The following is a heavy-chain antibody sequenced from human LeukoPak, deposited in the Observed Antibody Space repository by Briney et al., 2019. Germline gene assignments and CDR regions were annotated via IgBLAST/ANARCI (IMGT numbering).Heavy chain of an antibody. Sequence: PSETLSLTCTVSGGSISSYYWSWIRQPAGKGLEWIGYIYYSGSTNYNPSLKSRVTISVDTSKNQFSLKLSSVTAADTAVYYCARSPSYYYDSSGYYYVNAFDIWGQGTMVTVSS. V-gene: IGHV4-59*01. D-gene: IGHD3-22*01. CDR2: IYYSGST. J-gene: IGHJ3*02. CDR1: GGSISSYY. CDR3: ARSPSYYYDSSGYYYVNAFDI.